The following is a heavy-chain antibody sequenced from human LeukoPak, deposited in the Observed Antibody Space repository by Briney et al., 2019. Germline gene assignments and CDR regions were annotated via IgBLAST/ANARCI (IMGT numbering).Heavy chain of an antibody. V-gene: IGHV4-34*01. CDR3: ARGTLGYCSSTSCYIAFDI. D-gene: IGHD2-2*02. Sequence: SETLSLTCAVYGGSFSGYYWSWIRQPPGKGLEWIGEINHGGSTNYSPSLKSRVTISVDTSKNQFSLKLSSVTAADTAVYYCARGTLGYCSSTSCYIAFDIWGQGTMVTVSS. CDR1: GGSFSGYY. CDR2: INHGGST. J-gene: IGHJ3*02.